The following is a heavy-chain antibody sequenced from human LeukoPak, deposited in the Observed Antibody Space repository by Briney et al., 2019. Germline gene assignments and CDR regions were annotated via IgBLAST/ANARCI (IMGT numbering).Heavy chain of an antibody. J-gene: IGHJ4*02. CDR2: RSYDGSNK. V-gene: IGHV3-30-3*01. D-gene: IGHD3-9*01. CDR1: GFTFSSYA. CDR3: ARGDYDILTGLGFDY. Sequence: GGSLRLSCAASGFTFSSYATHWVRQAPGKGLEWVAVRSYDGSNKYYADSVKGRFTISRDNSKNTLYLQMNSLRAEDTAVYYCARGDYDILTGLGFDYWGQGTLVTVSS.